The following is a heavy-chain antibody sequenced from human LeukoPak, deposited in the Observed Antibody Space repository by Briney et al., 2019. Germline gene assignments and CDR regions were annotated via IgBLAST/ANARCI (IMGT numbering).Heavy chain of an antibody. D-gene: IGHD6-6*01. Sequence: SETLSLTCTVSGGSISSGSYYWRWIRQPAGKGLEWIGRIYTSGSTNYNPSLKSRVTISVDTSKNQFSLKLSSVTAADTAVYYCARDPIHSSSRDYLNDYWGQGTLVTVSS. CDR2: IYTSGST. CDR1: GGSISSGSYY. CDR3: ARDPIHSSSRDYLNDY. V-gene: IGHV4-61*02. J-gene: IGHJ4*02.